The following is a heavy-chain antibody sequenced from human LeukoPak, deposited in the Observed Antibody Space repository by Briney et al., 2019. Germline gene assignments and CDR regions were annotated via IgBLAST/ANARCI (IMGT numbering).Heavy chain of an antibody. D-gene: IGHD3-22*01. J-gene: IGHJ4*02. CDR1: GFTVSSNY. Sequence: GGSLRLSCAASGFTVSSNYMSWVRQAPGKGLEWVSVIYSGGSTYYADSVKGRFAISRDNSKNTLYLQMNSLRAEDTAVYYCAGYDSSGYYYNWGQGTLVTVSS. V-gene: IGHV3-53*01. CDR2: IYSGGST. CDR3: AGYDSSGYYYN.